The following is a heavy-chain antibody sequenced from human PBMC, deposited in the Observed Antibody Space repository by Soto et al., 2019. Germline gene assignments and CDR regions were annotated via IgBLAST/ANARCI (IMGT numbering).Heavy chain of an antibody. Sequence: GGSLRLSCAASGFTFSSYWMSWVRQAPGKGLEWVANIKQDGSEKYYVDSVKGRFTISRDNAKNSLYLQMNSLRAEDTAVYYCARYHYYGSGSYYSYYMDVWGKGTTVTVSS. D-gene: IGHD3-10*01. V-gene: IGHV3-7*01. CDR1: GFTFSSYW. CDR3: ARYHYYGSGSYYSYYMDV. J-gene: IGHJ6*03. CDR2: IKQDGSEK.